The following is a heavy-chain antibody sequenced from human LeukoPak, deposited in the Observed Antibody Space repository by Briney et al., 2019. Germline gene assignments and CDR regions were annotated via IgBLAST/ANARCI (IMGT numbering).Heavy chain of an antibody. Sequence: PSETLSLTCTVPGGSISSYYWSWIRQLAGKGLEWIGRIYTSGSTNYNPSLKSRVTMSVDTSKNQFSLKLSSVTAADTAVYYCARDHEYYYDSSGYLGRAFDIWGQGTMVTVSS. CDR3: ARDHEYYYDSSGYLGRAFDI. J-gene: IGHJ3*02. CDR2: IYTSGST. CDR1: GGSISSYY. V-gene: IGHV4-4*07. D-gene: IGHD3-22*01.